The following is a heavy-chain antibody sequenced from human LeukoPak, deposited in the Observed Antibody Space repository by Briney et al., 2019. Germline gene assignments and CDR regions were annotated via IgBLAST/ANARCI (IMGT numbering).Heavy chain of an antibody. CDR1: GGSINSSSRNSYY. D-gene: IGHD6-19*01. Sequence: SETLSLTCTVSGGSINSSSRNSYYWGWIRQPPGKGLEWVGGIYYSGTTYYSPSLKSRVTMSVDMSKNQFSLGLSSVTAADTAVYYCVRTYSIGWSLGVFDIWGQGTMVTVSS. CDR3: VRTYSIGWSLGVFDI. V-gene: IGHV4-39*01. CDR2: IYYSGTT. J-gene: IGHJ3*02.